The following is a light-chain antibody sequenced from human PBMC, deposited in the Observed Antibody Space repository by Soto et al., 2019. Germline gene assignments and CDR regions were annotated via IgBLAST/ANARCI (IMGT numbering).Light chain of an antibody. J-gene: IGKJ5*01. CDR2: AAS. V-gene: IGKV1-39*01. CDR1: QSISSY. CDR3: QKYNTYSIT. Sequence: DIQMTQSPSSLSASVGDRVTITCRASQSISSYLNWYQQKPGKAPKLLIYAASTLQSGVPARFSGGRYGTEFTLTISSLQPDDFATYYCQKYNTYSITFGQGTRLEIK.